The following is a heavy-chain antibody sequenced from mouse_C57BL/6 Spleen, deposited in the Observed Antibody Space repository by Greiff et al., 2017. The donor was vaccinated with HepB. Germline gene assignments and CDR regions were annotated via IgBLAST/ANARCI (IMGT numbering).Heavy chain of an antibody. CDR2: IYPGSGNT. J-gene: IGHJ3*01. Sequence: VQLRQSGAELVRPGASVKLSCKASGYTFTDYYINWVKQRPGQGLEWIARIYPGSGNTYYNEKFKGKATLTAEKSSSTAYLQLSSLTSEDSAVYFCAREGDYDPLFAYWGQGTLVTVSA. CDR3: AREGDYDPLFAY. D-gene: IGHD2-4*01. V-gene: IGHV1-76*01. CDR1: GYTFTDYY.